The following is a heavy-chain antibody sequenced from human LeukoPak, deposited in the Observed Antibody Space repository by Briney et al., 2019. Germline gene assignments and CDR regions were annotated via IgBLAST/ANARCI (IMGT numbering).Heavy chain of an antibody. Sequence: GGSLRLSCAASGFTFNNYALSWVRQAPGKGLAWVSTINGAGDNTYYADSVQGRFTISRDNSKNILHLQINSLRAEDTALYYCAKAEDRSSAWNHWGHGTLVTV. J-gene: IGHJ5*02. CDR3: AKAEDRSSAWNH. D-gene: IGHD6-25*01. V-gene: IGHV3-23*01. CDR2: INGAGDNT. CDR1: GFTFNNYA.